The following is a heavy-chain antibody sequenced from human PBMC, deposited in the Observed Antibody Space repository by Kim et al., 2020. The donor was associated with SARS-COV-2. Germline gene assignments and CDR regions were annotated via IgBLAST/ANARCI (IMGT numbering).Heavy chain of an antibody. CDR3: AKATMGGPYYYYGMDV. CDR2: ISWNSGSI. V-gene: IGHV3-9*01. J-gene: IGHJ6*02. Sequence: GGSLRLSCAASGFTFDDYAMHWVRQAPGKGLEWVSGISWNSGSIGYADSVKGRFTISRDNAKNSLYLQMNSLRAEDTALYYCAKATMGGPYYYYGMDVWGQGTTVTVSS. CDR1: GFTFDDYA. D-gene: IGHD3-10*01.